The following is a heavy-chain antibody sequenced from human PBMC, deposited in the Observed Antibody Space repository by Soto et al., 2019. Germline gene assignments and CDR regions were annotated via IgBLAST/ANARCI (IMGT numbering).Heavy chain of an antibody. J-gene: IGHJ6*02. CDR3: ASESYLYGMDV. V-gene: IGHV1-69*13. CDR1: GGTFSSYA. CDR2: IVPIFATA. Sequence: SVKVSCKASGGTFSSYAISWVGQAPGQGLEWMGGIVPIFATANYAQKVQGRVTITADESTSTAYMELSSLRSEDTAVYYCASESYLYGMDVWGQGTTLAVSS.